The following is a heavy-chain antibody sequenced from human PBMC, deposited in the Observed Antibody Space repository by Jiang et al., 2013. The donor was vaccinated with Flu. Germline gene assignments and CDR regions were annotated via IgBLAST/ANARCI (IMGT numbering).Heavy chain of an antibody. CDR3: ARATTMTFDN. CDR1: GDSVSSIYVT. D-gene: IGHD4-17*01. CDR2: TYYRSKWYN. V-gene: IGHV6-1*01. J-gene: IGHJ4*02. Sequence: QTLSLTCAISGDSVSSIYVTWNWIRQSPSRGLEWLGRTYYRSKWYNDYAESVKSRITINADTSTNQFSLLVNSVTPEDTAVYYCARATTMTFDNWGQGTQVTVSS.